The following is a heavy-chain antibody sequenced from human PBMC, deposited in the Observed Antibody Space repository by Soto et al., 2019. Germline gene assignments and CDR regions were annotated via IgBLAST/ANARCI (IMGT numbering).Heavy chain of an antibody. D-gene: IGHD6-6*01. CDR3: ARAGAEYSSSDWFDP. CDR1: GFTFSSYA. CDR2: ISYDGSNK. V-gene: IGHV3-30-3*01. Sequence: GGSLRLSCAASGFTFSSYAMHWVRQAPGKGLEWVAVISYDGSNKYYADSVKGRFTISRDNSKNTLYLQMNSLRAEDTAVYYCARAGAEYSSSDWFDPWGQGTLVTVSS. J-gene: IGHJ5*02.